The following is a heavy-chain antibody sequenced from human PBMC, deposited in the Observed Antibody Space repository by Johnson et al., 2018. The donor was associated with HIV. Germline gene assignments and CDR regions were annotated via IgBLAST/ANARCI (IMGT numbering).Heavy chain of an antibody. J-gene: IGHJ3*02. CDR2: LFSGGST. CDR1: GFTVSSYY. V-gene: IGHV3-66*02. Sequence: VQLVESGGGLVQPGGSLRLSCAASGFTVSSYYMSWVRQAPGKGLEWVSVLFSGGSTYYADSVKGRFTISRDNSKNTLYLQMNSLRAEDTAVYYCARPPYSGSYYDAFDIWGQGTMVTVSS. D-gene: IGHD1-26*01. CDR3: ARPPYSGSYYDAFDI.